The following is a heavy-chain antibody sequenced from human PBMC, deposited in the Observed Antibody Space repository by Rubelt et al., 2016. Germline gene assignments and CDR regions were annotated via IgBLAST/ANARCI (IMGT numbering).Heavy chain of an antibody. Sequence: QVQLVESGGGLVKPGGSLRLSCAASGFTFSDYYMSWIRQAPGKGLEWVSYISSSSSYTNYADSVKGRFTISRDNAKNSLYLQMNSLRAEDTAVYYCARTYSSSWYAIHWGQGTLVTVSS. CDR3: ARTYSSSWYAIH. CDR1: GFTFSDYY. J-gene: IGHJ4*02. D-gene: IGHD6-13*01. CDR2: ISSSSSYT. V-gene: IGHV3-11*05.